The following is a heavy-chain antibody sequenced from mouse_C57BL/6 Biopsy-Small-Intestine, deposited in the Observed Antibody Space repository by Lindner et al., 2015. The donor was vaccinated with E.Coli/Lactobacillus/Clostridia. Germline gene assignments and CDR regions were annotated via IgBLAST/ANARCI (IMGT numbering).Heavy chain of an antibody. V-gene: IGHV1S26*01. D-gene: IGHD1-1*02. CDR3: ARAETRSGSYYVDY. Sequence: SVKVSCKASDYTFASYAISWVRQAPGQGLEWMGWISPYNDNTNNAQKFQGRVTMTTDTSTSTAYMELRSLRSDDTAVYYCARAETRSGSYYVDYWGQGTLVTVSS. CDR1: DYTFASYA. J-gene: IGHJ4*01. CDR2: ISPYNDNT.